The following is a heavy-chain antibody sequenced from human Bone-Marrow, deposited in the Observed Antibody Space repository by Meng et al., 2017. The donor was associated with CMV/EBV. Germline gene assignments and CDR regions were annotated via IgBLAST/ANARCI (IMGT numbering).Heavy chain of an antibody. J-gene: IGHJ4*02. V-gene: IGHV3-21*01. CDR3: ARVMAAHALQQYYFGY. Sequence: GESLKISCAASGFTFSSYSMNWVRQAPGKGLEWVSSISSSSYIYYADSVKGRFTISRDNAKNSLYLQMNSLRAEDTAVYYCARVMAAHALQQYYFGYWGQGTLVTVSS. D-gene: IGHD5-18*01. CDR2: ISSSSYI. CDR1: GFTFSSYS.